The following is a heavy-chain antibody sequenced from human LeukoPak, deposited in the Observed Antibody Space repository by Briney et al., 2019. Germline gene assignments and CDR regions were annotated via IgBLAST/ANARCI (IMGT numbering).Heavy chain of an antibody. D-gene: IGHD5-18*01. CDR1: GGSISSYY. J-gene: IGHJ4*02. CDR2: IYTSGST. Sequence: SETLSLTCTVSGGSISSYYWSWIRQPPGKGLEWIGRIYTSGSTNYNPSLKSRVTMSVDTSKNQFSLKLSSVTAADTAVYYCARDVDTAMVGSPFNYWGQGTLVTVSS. V-gene: IGHV4-4*07. CDR3: ARDVDTAMVGSPFNY.